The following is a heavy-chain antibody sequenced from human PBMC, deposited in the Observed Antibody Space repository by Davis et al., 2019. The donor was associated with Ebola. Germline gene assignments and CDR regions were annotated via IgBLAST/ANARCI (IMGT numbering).Heavy chain of an antibody. CDR1: GGSISSGGYY. CDR2: IDYSGST. V-gene: IGHV4-31*02. Sequence: MPSETLSLTCTVSGGSISSGGYYWSWIRQHPRKGLEWIGYIDYSGSTDYNPSLKSRVTISVDTSKNQFSLKLSSVTAADTAVYYCARDPRTLGYYYYGMDVWGKGTTVTVSS. D-gene: IGHD1-14*01. J-gene: IGHJ6*04. CDR3: ARDPRTLGYYYYGMDV.